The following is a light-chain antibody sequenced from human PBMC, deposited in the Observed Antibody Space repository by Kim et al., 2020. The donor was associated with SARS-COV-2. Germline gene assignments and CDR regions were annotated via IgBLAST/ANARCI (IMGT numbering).Light chain of an antibody. CDR1: HSLVDSDGNTY. V-gene: IGKV2-30*01. J-gene: IGKJ3*01. CDR2: KVS. Sequence: PASSSCRSSHSLVDSDGNTYLNWFHQRPGQSPRRLIYKVSNRDSGVPDRFSGSGSGTDFTLQISRVEAEDVGVYYCMQGTHWPFTFGPGTKVDIK. CDR3: MQGTHWPFT.